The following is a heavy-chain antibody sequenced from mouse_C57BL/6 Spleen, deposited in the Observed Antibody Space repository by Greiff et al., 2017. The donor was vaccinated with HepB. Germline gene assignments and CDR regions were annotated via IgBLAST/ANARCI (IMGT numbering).Heavy chain of an antibody. V-gene: IGHV1-80*01. CDR1: GYAFSSYW. Sequence: VNLVESGAELVKPGASVKISCKASGYAFSSYWMNWVKQRPGKGLEWIGQIYPGDGDTNYNGKFKGKATLTADKSSSTAYMQLSSLTSEDSAVYFCARRGDYYGYFDYWGQGTTLTVSS. D-gene: IGHD1-1*01. CDR2: IYPGDGDT. CDR3: ARRGDYYGYFDY. J-gene: IGHJ2*01.